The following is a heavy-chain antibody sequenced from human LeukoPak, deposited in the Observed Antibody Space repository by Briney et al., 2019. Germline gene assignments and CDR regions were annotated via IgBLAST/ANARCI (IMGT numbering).Heavy chain of an antibody. V-gene: IGHV3-21*01. CDR2: ISSSSSYI. CDR3: ARDHQYYYDSRGSLDAFDI. D-gene: IGHD3-22*01. CDR1: GFTFSSYS. J-gene: IGHJ3*02. Sequence: GGSLRLSCAASGFTFSSYSMNWVRQAPGKGLEWVSSISSSSSYIYYADSVKGRFTISRDNAKNSLYPQMNGLRAEDTAVYYCARDHQYYYDSRGSLDAFDIWGQGTMVTVSS.